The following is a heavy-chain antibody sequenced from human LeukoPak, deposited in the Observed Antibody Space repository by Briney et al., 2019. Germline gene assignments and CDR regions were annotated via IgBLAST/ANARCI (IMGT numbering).Heavy chain of an antibody. CDR3: ARDRGPSYCSSTTCRTLDW. D-gene: IGHD2-2*01. CDR2: ISVYNGNT. V-gene: IGHV1-18*01. J-gene: IGHJ4*02. CDR1: GYTFTNYG. Sequence: ASVKVSCKASGYTFTNYGISWVRQAPGQGLEWMGWISVYNGNTNYAQKFQGRVTMTTDTSTTTSYMELRSLTSGDTAVYYCARDRGPSYCSSTTCRTLDWWGQGTLVTVSS.